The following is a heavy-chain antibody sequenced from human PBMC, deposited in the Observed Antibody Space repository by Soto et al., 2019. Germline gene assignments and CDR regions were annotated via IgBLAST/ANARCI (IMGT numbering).Heavy chain of an antibody. D-gene: IGHD3-9*01. CDR3: TTDPERYFDWPLSGDGDFDY. V-gene: IGHV3-15*07. J-gene: IGHJ4*02. CDR1: GFTFSNAW. Sequence: GGSLRLSCAASGFTFSNAWMNWVRQAPGKGLEWVGRIKSKTDGGTTDYAAPVKGRFTISRDDSKNTLYLQMNSLKTEDTAVYYCTTDPERYFDWPLSGDGDFDYWGQGTLVTVSS. CDR2: IKSKTDGGTT.